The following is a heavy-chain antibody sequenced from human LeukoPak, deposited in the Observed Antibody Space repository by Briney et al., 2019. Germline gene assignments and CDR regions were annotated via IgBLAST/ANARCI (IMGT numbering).Heavy chain of an antibody. Sequence: PGGSLRLSCTVSGFTFSTYQMSGARQAPEKGLEWVASIKQDASAKHYVDSVKGRFTISRDNVKDSMYLEMNSLSTEDTAVYYCSRWGGAFDYWGQGTLVTVSS. J-gene: IGHJ4*02. CDR1: GFTFSTYQ. D-gene: IGHD3-16*01. V-gene: IGHV3-7*05. CDR3: SRWGGAFDY. CDR2: IKQDASAK.